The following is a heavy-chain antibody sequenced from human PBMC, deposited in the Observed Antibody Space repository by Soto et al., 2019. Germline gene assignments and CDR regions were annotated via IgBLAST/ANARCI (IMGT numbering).Heavy chain of an antibody. D-gene: IGHD6-6*01. CDR2: IWYDGSNK. CDR3: ARWAHEGYSSSSGPDY. CDR1: GFTFSSYG. Sequence: PGGSLRLSCAASGFTFSSYGMHWVRQAPGKGLEWVAVIWYDGSNKYYADSVKGRFTISRDNSKNTLYLQMNSLRAEDTAVYYCARWAHEGYSSSSGPDYWGQGTLVTVSS. J-gene: IGHJ4*02. V-gene: IGHV3-33*01.